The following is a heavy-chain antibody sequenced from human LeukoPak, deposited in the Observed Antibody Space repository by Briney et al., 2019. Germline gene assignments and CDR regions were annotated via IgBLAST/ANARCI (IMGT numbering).Heavy chain of an antibody. CDR3: AKDQEWGLLLSVPFDY. V-gene: IGHV3-23*01. J-gene: IGHJ4*02. Sequence: GGSLRLSCAASGFTFSSYAMSWVRQAPGEGLEWVSSISGSGGSTYYADSVKGRFTISRDNSKNPLYLQMNSLRAEDTAVYYCAKDQEWGLLLSVPFDYWGQGTLVTVSS. CDR2: ISGSGGST. CDR1: GFTFSSYA. D-gene: IGHD1-26*01.